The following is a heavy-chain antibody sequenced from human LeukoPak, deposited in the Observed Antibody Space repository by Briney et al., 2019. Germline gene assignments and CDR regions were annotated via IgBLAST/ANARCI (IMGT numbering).Heavy chain of an antibody. CDR3: ARDYYDSSGYSLLLH. CDR1: GYTFTSYG. CDR2: INTYNGNK. J-gene: IGHJ4*02. V-gene: IGHV1-18*01. Sequence: ASVKVSCKASGYTFTSYGISWVRQAPGQGLEWMGWINTYNGNKNYAQKLQGRVTMTADTSTSTAYMELRSLRSDDTAVYYCARDYYDSSGYSLLLHWGQGTLVTVSS. D-gene: IGHD3-22*01.